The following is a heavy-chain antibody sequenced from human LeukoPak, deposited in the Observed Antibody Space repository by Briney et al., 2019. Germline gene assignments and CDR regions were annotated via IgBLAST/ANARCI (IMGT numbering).Heavy chain of an antibody. J-gene: IGHJ6*02. CDR1: GFTFSSYA. V-gene: IGHV3-23*01. CDR2: ISGSGGST. Sequence: GGSLRLSCAASGFTFSSYAMSWVRQAPGKGLEWVSTISGSGGSTYYADSVKGRFTISRDNAKNSLYLQMNSLRAEDTAVYYCARDEGALVLTGYSSGWSPSAPQKRKPGGDYYYGMDVWGQGTTVTVSS. D-gene: IGHD6-19*01. CDR3: ARDEGALVLTGYSSGWSPSAPQKRKPGGDYYYGMDV.